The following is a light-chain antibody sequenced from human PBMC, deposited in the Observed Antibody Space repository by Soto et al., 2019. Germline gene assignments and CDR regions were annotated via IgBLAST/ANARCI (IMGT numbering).Light chain of an antibody. CDR2: GAS. V-gene: IGKV3-20*01. J-gene: IGKJ1*01. CDR1: QSVSSNY. Sequence: EFVLTQSPGTLSLSPGERATLSCRASQSVSSNYLAWYQQKPGQAPRLLIYGASTRATGIPDRFSGSGSGTDFTLSISRLEPEDFAVYYCHQYGSSPQTFGQGTKVEIK. CDR3: HQYGSSPQT.